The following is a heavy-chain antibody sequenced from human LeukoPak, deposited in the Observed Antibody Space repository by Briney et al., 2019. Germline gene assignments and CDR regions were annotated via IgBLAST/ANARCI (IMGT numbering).Heavy chain of an antibody. CDR1: GFTFSRYA. CDR3: AKDIEVAITGHYFDL. CDR2: ISGSGGST. V-gene: IGHV3-23*01. D-gene: IGHD3-22*01. Sequence: GGALRLSCASSGFTFSRYALSWVRQAPGKGLEGVSAISGSGGSTYYAASVKGRFTISRNNSKNTLYLQMNSPRAEDTALYYCAKDIEVAITGHYFDLWGRGTLVAVSS. J-gene: IGHJ2*01.